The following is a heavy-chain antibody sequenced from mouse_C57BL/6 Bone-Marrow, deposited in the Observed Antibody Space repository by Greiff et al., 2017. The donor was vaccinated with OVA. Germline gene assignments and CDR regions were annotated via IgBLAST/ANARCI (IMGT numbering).Heavy chain of an antibody. Sequence: QVQLQQPGAELVKPGASVKLSCKASGSTFTSYWMQWVNQRPGQGLAWIGEIDPSDSFTNYNQKFQGKATLTVDTSSSTAYMQLSSLTSEDSAVDYCARTLPHYYAMDYWGQGTSVTVSS. V-gene: IGHV1-50*01. CDR2: IDPSDSFT. J-gene: IGHJ4*01. CDR3: ARTLPHYYAMDY. D-gene: IGHD2-10*01. CDR1: GSTFTSYW.